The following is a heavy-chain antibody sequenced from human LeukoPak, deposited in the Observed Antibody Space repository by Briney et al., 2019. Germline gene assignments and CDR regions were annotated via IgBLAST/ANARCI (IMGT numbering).Heavy chain of an antibody. D-gene: IGHD3-10*01. CDR3: ARALLWFGELWGPDY. Sequence: SETLSLTCTVSGGSISSYYWSWIRQPPGKGLEWIGYIYYSGSTNYNPSLKSRVTISVDTSKNQFSLKLSSVAAADTAVYYCARALLWFGELWGPDYWGQGTLVTVSS. V-gene: IGHV4-59*08. CDR2: IYYSGST. J-gene: IGHJ4*02. CDR1: GGSISSYY.